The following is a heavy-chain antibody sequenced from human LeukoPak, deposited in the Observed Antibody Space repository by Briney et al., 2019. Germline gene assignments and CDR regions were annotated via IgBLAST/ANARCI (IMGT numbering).Heavy chain of an antibody. CDR1: GFSFIDYA. J-gene: IGHJ4*02. Sequence: GGSLRLSCAASGFSFIDYAMTWVRQAPGKGLEWISYITVESDIIHYADSVKGRFTISRDNAKKSLYLQMNTLRVDDTAVYYCARDGGSGIDYWGQGTLVTVSS. V-gene: IGHV3-48*01. CDR2: ITVESDII. D-gene: IGHD3-10*01. CDR3: ARDGGSGIDY.